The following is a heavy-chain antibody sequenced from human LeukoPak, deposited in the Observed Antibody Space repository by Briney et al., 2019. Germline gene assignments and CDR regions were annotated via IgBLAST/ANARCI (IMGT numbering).Heavy chain of an antibody. Sequence: SGGSLRLSCAASGFTFSSYAMHWVRQAPGKGLEWVAVISYDGSNKYYADSVKGRFTISRDNSKNTLYLQMDSLRAEDTAVYYCASGGGDWVYWGQGTLVTVSS. CDR2: ISYDGSNK. J-gene: IGHJ4*02. V-gene: IGHV3-30-3*01. D-gene: IGHD2-21*01. CDR3: ASGGGDWVY. CDR1: GFTFSSYA.